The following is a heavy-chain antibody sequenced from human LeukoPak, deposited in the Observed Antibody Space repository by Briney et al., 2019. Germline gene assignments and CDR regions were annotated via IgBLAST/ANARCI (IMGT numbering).Heavy chain of an antibody. CDR3: AKDPQLLAGGYYFDY. CDR1: GFTVSNNY. V-gene: IGHV3-53*01. D-gene: IGHD2-2*01. CDR2: IYSGGNT. J-gene: IGHJ4*02. Sequence: GGSLRLSCAVSGFTVSNNYMSWVRQAPGKGLEWVSVIYSGGNTYYADSVRGRFTISRDNSKNTLYLQMNSLRAEDTAVYYCAKDPQLLAGGYYFDYWGQGTLVTVSS.